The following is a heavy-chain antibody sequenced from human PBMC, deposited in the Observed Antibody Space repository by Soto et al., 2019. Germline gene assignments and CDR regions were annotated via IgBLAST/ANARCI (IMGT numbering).Heavy chain of an antibody. CDR2: IWYDGSNK. CDR1: GFTFSSYG. Sequence: QVQLVESGGGVVQPGRSLRLSCAASGFTFSSYGMHWVRQAPGKGLEWVAVIWYDGSNKYYADSVKGRFTISRDNSKNTQYLPMNSLRAEDTAAYYCARESPYLSYCSLTICFGDLFDYWGQGTLVTVSS. D-gene: IGHD2-2*01. CDR3: ARESPYLSYCSLTICFGDLFDY. J-gene: IGHJ4*02. V-gene: IGHV3-33*01.